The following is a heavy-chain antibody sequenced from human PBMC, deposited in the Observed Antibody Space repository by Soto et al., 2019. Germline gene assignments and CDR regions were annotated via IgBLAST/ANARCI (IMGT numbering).Heavy chain of an antibody. CDR1: GFTFSNYA. D-gene: IGHD4-4*01. CDR2: TSGSGGST. CDR3: AKPLQSAYYYYMDV. J-gene: IGHJ6*03. V-gene: IGHV3-23*01. Sequence: GGSLRLSCAASGFTFSNYAMTWVRQAPGKGLEWVSSTSGSGGSTYYADSVKGRFTISRDNSKNTLHLQMNTLRAEDSAVYYCAKPLQSAYYYYMDVWGKGTTVTVSS.